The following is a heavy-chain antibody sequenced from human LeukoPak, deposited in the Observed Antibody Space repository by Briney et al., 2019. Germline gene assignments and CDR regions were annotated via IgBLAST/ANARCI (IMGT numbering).Heavy chain of an antibody. V-gene: IGHV3-33*01. Sequence: PGTSLRLSCAASGFTFSAYVMHWVRQAPGKGLEWVAILWYDGSNEYYADSVKGRFTMSRDNSKDTLHLQMNSPRAEDTAVYYCARVRADSSGHDIDYWGQGTLVTVSS. CDR1: GFTFSAYV. D-gene: IGHD3-22*01. CDR3: ARVRADSSGHDIDY. CDR2: LWYDGSNE. J-gene: IGHJ4*02.